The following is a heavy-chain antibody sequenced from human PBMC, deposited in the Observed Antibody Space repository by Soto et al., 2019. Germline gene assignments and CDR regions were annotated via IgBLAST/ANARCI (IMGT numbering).Heavy chain of an antibody. CDR3: ARVNDIVVVPDAPGVLDY. CDR1: GYTFTSYG. CDR2: ISAYNGNT. Sequence: GASVKVSCKASGYTFTSYGISWVRQAPGQGLEWMGWISAYNGNTNYAQKLQGRVTMTTDTSTSTAYMELRSLRSDDTAVYYCARVNDIVVVPDAPGVLDYWGQGTLVTVSS. D-gene: IGHD2-2*01. J-gene: IGHJ4*02. V-gene: IGHV1-18*01.